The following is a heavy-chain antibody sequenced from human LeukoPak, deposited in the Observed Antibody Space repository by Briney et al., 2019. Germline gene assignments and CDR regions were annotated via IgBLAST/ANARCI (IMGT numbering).Heavy chain of an antibody. CDR1: GYTLTELS. CDR3: ATYYDRIDYYYYYGMDV. Sequence: ASAKVSCKVSGYTLTELSMHWVRQAPGKGLEWMGGFDPEDGETIYAQKFQGRVTMTEDTSTDTAYMELSSLRSEDTAVYYCATYYDRIDYYYYYGMDVWGQGTTVTVSS. V-gene: IGHV1-24*01. D-gene: IGHD3-22*01. CDR2: FDPEDGET. J-gene: IGHJ6*02.